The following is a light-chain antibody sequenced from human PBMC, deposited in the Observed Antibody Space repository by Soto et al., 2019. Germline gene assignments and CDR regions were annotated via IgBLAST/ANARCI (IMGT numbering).Light chain of an antibody. CDR3: QAFWL. V-gene: IGLV2-11*01. CDR1: SSDVGGYNY. J-gene: IGLJ3*02. Sequence: QSALTQPRSVSGSPGQSVTISCTGTSSDVGGYNYVSWYRQHPGKAPKLMIYDVSKRPSGVPDRFSGSKSGNTASLTISGLQAEDEADYYCQAFWLFGGGTKLTVL. CDR2: DVS.